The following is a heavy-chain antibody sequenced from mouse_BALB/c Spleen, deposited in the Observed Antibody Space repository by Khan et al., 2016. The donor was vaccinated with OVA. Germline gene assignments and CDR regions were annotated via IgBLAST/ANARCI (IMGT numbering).Heavy chain of an antibody. CDR3: ARNSYRYDFTY. Sequence: QVQLKESGPGLVQPSQSLSITCTVSGFSLITYGVHWVRQSPGKGLEWLGVIWSDGSTDYNAAFISRLIITKDNSKSQVFFKMNSLQADDKAIYYCARNSYRYDFTYWGRGTLVTVSA. D-gene: IGHD2-12*01. CDR2: IWSDGST. CDR1: GFSLITYG. J-gene: IGHJ3*01. V-gene: IGHV2-4-1*01.